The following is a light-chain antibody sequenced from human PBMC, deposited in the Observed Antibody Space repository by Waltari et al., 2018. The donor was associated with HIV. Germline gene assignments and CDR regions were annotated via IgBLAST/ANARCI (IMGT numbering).Light chain of an antibody. J-gene: IGLJ2*01. CDR3: GAWDSSLSVVV. CDR2: DND. Sequence: ISCSGSSTNIGNNYVSWYHQVPGTAPKLLIYDNDKRPSGIHDRFSGSKSGTSATLGITGLQTGDEADYYCGAWDSSLSVVVFGGGTKLTVL. V-gene: IGLV1-51*01. CDR1: STNIGNNY.